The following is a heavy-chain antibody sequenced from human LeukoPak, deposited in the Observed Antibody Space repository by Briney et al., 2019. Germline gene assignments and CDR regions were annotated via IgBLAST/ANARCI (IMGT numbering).Heavy chain of an antibody. D-gene: IGHD5-12*01. J-gene: IGHJ4*02. Sequence: SETLSLTCTVSGGAIISYYWSWIRQPPEKGLEWIAFIYHSGSTNYNPSLKSRVTISMDTSKNQFSLSLRSVTAADTAVYYCAKHLVATTPFFDYWGQGTLVTVSS. CDR1: GGAIISYY. V-gene: IGHV4-59*08. CDR2: IYHSGST. CDR3: AKHLVATTPFFDY.